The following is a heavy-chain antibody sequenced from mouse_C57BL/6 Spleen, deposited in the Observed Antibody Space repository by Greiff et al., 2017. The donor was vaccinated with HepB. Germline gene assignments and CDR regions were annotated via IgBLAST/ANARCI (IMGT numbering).Heavy chain of an antibody. Sequence: VMLVESGAELAKPGASVKLSCKASGYTFTSYWMHWVKQRPGQGLEWIGYINPSSGYTKYNQKFKDKATLTADKSSSTAYMQLSSLTYEDSAVYYCANTAHDYYAMDYWGQGTSVTVSS. D-gene: IGHD3-2*02. V-gene: IGHV1-7*01. CDR3: ANTAHDYYAMDY. J-gene: IGHJ4*01. CDR2: INPSSGYT. CDR1: GYTFTSYW.